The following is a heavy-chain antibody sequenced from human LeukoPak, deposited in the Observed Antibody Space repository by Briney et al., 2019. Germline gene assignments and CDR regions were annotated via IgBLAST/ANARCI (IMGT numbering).Heavy chain of an antibody. CDR3: ARVSSSSWRFLDY. D-gene: IGHD6-13*01. J-gene: IGHJ4*02. CDR1: GGSFSGYY. CDR2: INHSGST. Sequence: PSETLSLTCAVYGGSFSGYYWSWIRQPPGKGLEWIGEINHSGSTNYNPSLKSRVTISVDTSENQFSLKLSSVTAADTAVYYCARVSSSSWRFLDYWGQGTLVTVSS. V-gene: IGHV4-34*01.